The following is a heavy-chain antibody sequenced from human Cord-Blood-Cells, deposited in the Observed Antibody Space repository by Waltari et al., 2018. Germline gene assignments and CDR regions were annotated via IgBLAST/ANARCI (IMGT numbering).Heavy chain of an antibody. V-gene: IGHV1-69-2*01. CDR2: VEPEEGET. Sequence: EVQLVQSGAEVKKPGATVKISCKVSGYTFTDYYMHWVQQAPGKGIEWMGRVEPEEGETIHPEKVQGRVTITADTSTDTAYMELSSLRSEDTAVYYCAPLDPGIAAAGILIWGQGTMVTVSS. CDR3: APLDPGIAAAGILI. J-gene: IGHJ3*02. D-gene: IGHD6-13*01. CDR1: GYTFTDYY.